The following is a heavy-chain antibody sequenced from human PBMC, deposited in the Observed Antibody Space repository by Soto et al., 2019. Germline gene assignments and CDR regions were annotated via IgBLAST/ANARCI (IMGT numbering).Heavy chain of an antibody. CDR1: GGSIGSDDYY. CDR3: VRHRSSREIPFDN. V-gene: IGHV4-30-4*01. CDR2: FYYRGST. J-gene: IGHJ4*02. D-gene: IGHD2-21*01. Sequence: SETLSLTCNVSGGSIGSDDYYWSWIRQPPGKGLEWIGYFYYRGSTYTNPSLKSRVTMSVDTSKNQFSLKMTSVTAADTAVYYCVRHRSSREIPFDNWGQGTLVTVSS.